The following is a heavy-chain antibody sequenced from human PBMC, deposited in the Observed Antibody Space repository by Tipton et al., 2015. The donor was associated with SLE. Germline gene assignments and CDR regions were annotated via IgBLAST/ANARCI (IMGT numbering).Heavy chain of an antibody. CDR1: GDSISSHY. D-gene: IGHD6-6*01. V-gene: IGHV4-59*11. Sequence: TLSLTCTVSGDSISSHYWSWIRQPPGKGLEWIGYIFYTGSTYYNPALKSRVTISKETSNKEFSLRLSSVTVADTAVYFCARWYSRSSYFFDFWGQGMLVTVSS. CDR2: IFYTGST. CDR3: ARWYSRSSYFFDF. J-gene: IGHJ4*02.